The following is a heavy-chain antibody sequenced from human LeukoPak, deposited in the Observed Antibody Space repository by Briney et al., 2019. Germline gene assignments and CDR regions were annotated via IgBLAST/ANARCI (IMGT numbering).Heavy chain of an antibody. CDR2: INHSGST. Sequence: SETLSLTCAVYGGSFSGYYWSWIRRPPGKGLEWIGEINHSGSTNYNPSLKSRVTISVDTSKNQFSLKLSSVTAADTAVYYCASTGYSSRGVFDYWGQGTLVTVSS. CDR3: ASTGYSSRGVFDY. CDR1: GGSFSGYY. D-gene: IGHD6-13*01. J-gene: IGHJ4*02. V-gene: IGHV4-34*01.